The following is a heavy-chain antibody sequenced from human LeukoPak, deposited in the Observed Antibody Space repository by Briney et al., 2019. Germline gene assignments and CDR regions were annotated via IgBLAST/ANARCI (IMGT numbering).Heavy chain of an antibody. CDR2: ISSSSTYI. Sequence: GGSLRLSCAASGFTFSTYSMNWVRQAPGKGLEWVSSISSSSTYIYYADSVKGRFTISRDNAKNSLYLQMNSLRAEDTAVYYCARDPGVAYFAMDVWGQGTTVTVSS. D-gene: IGHD5-12*01. V-gene: IGHV3-21*01. J-gene: IGHJ6*02. CDR3: ARDPGVAYFAMDV. CDR1: GFTFSTYS.